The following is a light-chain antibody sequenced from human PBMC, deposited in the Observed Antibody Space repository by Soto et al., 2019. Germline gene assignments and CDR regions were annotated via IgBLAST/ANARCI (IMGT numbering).Light chain of an antibody. V-gene: IGLV1-44*01. J-gene: IGLJ1*01. Sequence: QLVLTQPPSASGTPGQRVTISCSGGTSNIESNTVTWYQQLPGTAPKLVIYSNDDRPSGVPDRFSGSTSGTSASLAISELQSDDEADYFCAAWDDRLNGYVFGGGTKLTVL. CDR3: AAWDDRLNGYV. CDR2: SND. CDR1: TSNIESNT.